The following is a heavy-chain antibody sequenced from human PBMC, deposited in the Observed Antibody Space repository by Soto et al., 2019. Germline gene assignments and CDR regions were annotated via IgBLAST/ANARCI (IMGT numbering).Heavy chain of an antibody. J-gene: IGHJ6*03. CDR2: INHSGST. Sequence: ETLSLTCAVYGGSFSGYYWSWIRQPPGKGLEWIGEINHSGSTNYNPSLKSRVTISVDTSKNQFSLKLSSVTAADTAVYYCSRGVRGVIMYYYYYMDVWGKGTTVTVSS. CDR3: SRGVRGVIMYYYYYMDV. V-gene: IGHV4-34*01. CDR1: GGSFSGYY. D-gene: IGHD3-10*01.